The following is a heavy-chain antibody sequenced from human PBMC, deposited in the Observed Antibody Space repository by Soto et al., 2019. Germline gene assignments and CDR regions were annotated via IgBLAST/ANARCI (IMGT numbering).Heavy chain of an antibody. CDR2: ISYDGSNK. CDR1: GFTFSSYA. CDR3: ARARGNYAYYYYYGMDV. Sequence: GGSLRLSCAASGFTFSSYAMHWVRQAPGKGLEWVAVISYDGSNKYYADSVKGRFTISRDNSKNTLYLQMNSLRAEDTAVYYCARARGNYAYYYYYGMDVWGQGTTVTVSS. V-gene: IGHV3-30-3*01. D-gene: IGHD4-4*01. J-gene: IGHJ6*02.